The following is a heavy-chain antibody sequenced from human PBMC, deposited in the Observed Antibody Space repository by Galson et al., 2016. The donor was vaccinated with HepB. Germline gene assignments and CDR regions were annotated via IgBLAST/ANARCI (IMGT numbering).Heavy chain of an antibody. V-gene: IGHV1-3*01. J-gene: IGHJ3*02. CDR2: INAGNGNT. CDR3: VYGDYFDAFDI. Sequence: SVKVSCKASGYIFTSYAMHWVRQAPGQRLEWMGWINAGNGNTKYSQKFQGRVTITRDTSASTAYMELSSLRSEDTAVYYCVYGDYFDAFDIWGQGTMVTVSS. D-gene: IGHD4-17*01. CDR1: GYIFTSYA.